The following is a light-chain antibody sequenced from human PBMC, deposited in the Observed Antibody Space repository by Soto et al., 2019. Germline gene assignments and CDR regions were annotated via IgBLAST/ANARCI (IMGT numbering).Light chain of an antibody. J-gene: IGLJ3*02. V-gene: IGLV2-8*01. CDR3: SSYAGSNNWV. CDR1: SSDVGGYNY. CDR2: DVT. Sequence: QSALTQPRSASGSPGQSVTISCTGTSSDVGGYNYVSWYQQHPGKAPKLMIYDVTKRPSGVPDRFSGSKSGSTASLTVSGLQAEDEADYYCSSYAGSNNWVFGGGTKVTVL.